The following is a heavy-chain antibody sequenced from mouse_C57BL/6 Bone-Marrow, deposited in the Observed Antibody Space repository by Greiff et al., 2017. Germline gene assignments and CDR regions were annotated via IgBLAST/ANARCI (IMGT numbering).Heavy chain of an antibody. CDR3: ARDYGSSYGY. CDR1: GYTFTSYW. V-gene: IGHV1-50*01. Sequence: QVQLQQPGAELVKPGASVKLSCKASGYTFTSYWMQWVKQRPGQGLEWIGEIDPSDSYTNYNQKFKGKATLTVDTSSSTAYMQLSSLTSEDSAVYCCARDYGSSYGYWGQGTTLTVSS. D-gene: IGHD1-1*01. J-gene: IGHJ2*01. CDR2: IDPSDSYT.